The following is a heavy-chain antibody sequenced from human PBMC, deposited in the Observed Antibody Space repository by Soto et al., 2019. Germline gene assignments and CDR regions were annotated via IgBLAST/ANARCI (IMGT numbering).Heavy chain of an antibody. V-gene: IGHV4-4*07. D-gene: IGHD6-6*01. CDR2: IYTSGST. CDR1: GGSISSYY. CDR3: ARVLGGSSSRPDYYYGMDV. Sequence: PSETLSLTCTVSGGSISSYYWSRIRQPAGKGLEWIGRIYTSGSTNYNPSLKSRVTMSVDTSKNQFSLKLSSVTAADTAVYYCARVLGGSSSRPDYYYGMDVWGQGTTVTVSS. J-gene: IGHJ6*02.